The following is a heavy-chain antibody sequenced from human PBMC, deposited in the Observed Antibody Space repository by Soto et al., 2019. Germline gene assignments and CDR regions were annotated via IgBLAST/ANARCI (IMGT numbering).Heavy chain of an antibody. Sequence: QVQLQQWGAGLLKPSETLSLTCAVYGGSFSGYYWSWIRQPPGKGLEWIGEINHSGSTNYNPSLKSRVTISVDTSKNQFSLKLSSVTAADTAVYYCARWRCEEIAVAGTTEPFDYWGQGTLVTVSS. CDR2: INHSGST. CDR1: GGSFSGYY. CDR3: ARWRCEEIAVAGTTEPFDY. J-gene: IGHJ4*02. V-gene: IGHV4-34*01. D-gene: IGHD6-19*01.